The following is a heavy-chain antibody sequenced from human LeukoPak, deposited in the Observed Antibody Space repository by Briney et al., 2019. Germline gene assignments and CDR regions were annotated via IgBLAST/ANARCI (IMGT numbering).Heavy chain of an antibody. Sequence: ASVKVSCKASGYTFTSYGISWVRQAPGQGLEWMGWISAYNGNTNYAQKLQGRVTMTTDTSTSTAYMELRSLRSDDTAVYYCARERITMVQGVAGFGYWGQGTLVTVSS. CDR3: ARERITMVQGVAGFGY. V-gene: IGHV1-18*01. J-gene: IGHJ4*02. CDR2: ISAYNGNT. CDR1: GYTFTSYG. D-gene: IGHD3-10*01.